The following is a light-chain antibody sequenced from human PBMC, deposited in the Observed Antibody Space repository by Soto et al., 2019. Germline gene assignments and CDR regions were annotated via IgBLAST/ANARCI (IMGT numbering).Light chain of an antibody. CDR1: SSDVGGYNY. V-gene: IGLV2-14*01. CDR2: EVS. CDR3: SSYTSSSTLLV. J-gene: IGLJ2*01. Sequence: QSVLTQPASVSGSPGQSITISCTGTSSDVGGYNYVSWYQQHPGKAPKLMIYEVSNRPSGVSNRFSCSKSGNTASLTISGLQAEDEADYYCSSYTSSSTLLVFGGGTKLTVL.